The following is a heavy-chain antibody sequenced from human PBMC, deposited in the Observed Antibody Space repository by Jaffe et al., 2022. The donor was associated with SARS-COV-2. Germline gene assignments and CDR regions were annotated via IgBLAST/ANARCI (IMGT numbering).Heavy chain of an antibody. V-gene: IGHV1-2*02. J-gene: IGHJ6*02. D-gene: IGHD3-22*01. CDR2: INPNSGGT. Sequence: QVQLVQSGAEVKKPGASVKVSCKASGYTFTGYYMHWVRQAPGQGLEWMGWINPNSGGTNYAQKFQGRVTMTRDTSISTAYMELSRLRSDDTAVYYCARGASYYYDSSGYYYGRDYYYYGMDVWGQGTTVTVSS. CDR3: ARGASYYYDSSGYYYGRDYYYYGMDV. CDR1: GYTFTGYY.